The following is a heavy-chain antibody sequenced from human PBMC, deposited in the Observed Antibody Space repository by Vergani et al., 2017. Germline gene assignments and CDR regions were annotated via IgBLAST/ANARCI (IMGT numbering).Heavy chain of an antibody. Sequence: QLEQSGPEVKKPGASLRVSCKSSGYTFTSYTLNWVRQAPGQGLEWMGWVSTFDGITHYAQHLQGRFTMTTDTSTSTAYMELRSLRSDDTAVYYCARERSVGATTVDYWGQGTLVTVS. J-gene: IGHJ4*02. V-gene: IGHV1-18*01. CDR1: GYTFTSYT. CDR2: VSTFDGIT. D-gene: IGHD1-26*01. CDR3: ARERSVGATTVDY.